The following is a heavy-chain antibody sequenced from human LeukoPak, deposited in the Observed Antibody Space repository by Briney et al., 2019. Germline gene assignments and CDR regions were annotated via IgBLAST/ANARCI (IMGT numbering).Heavy chain of an antibody. CDR2: IYSGGST. J-gene: IGHJ4*02. V-gene: IGHV3-53*01. D-gene: IGHD3-10*01. Sequence: GGSLRLSCAASGFTVSSNYMSWVRQAPGKGLEWVSVIYSGGSTYYADSVKGRFTISRDYSKNTVYLQMNSLRAEDTAVYYCAKGSSSGRPYFFDYWGQGSLVAVSS. CDR3: AKGSSSGRPYFFDY. CDR1: GFTVSSNY.